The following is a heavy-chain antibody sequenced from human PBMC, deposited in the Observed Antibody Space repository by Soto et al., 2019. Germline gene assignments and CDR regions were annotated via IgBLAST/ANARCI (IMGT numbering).Heavy chain of an antibody. CDR2: IYHSGST. CDR3: QSGSRGLFES. CDR1: GCSISSSNL. J-gene: IGHJ4*02. V-gene: IGHV4-4*02. D-gene: IGHD1-26*01. Sequence: SETLSLTCAVSGCSISSSNLWSGVRQPPGKGLEWIGEIYHSGSTHYNPSLKSRVTISVDKSKNQFSLKLSSVTAADTAAYYCQSGSRGLFESWGQGHLVPVSS.